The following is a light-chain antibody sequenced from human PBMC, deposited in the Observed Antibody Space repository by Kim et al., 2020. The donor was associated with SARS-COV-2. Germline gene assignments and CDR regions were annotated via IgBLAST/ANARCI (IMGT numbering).Light chain of an antibody. CDR1: ALPKQY. V-gene: IGLV3-25*03. J-gene: IGLJ2*01. CDR3: QSADSSGTVV. Sequence: SYELTQPPSVSVSPGQTARITCSGDALPKQYAYWYQQKPGQAPVLVIYKDSERPSGIPERFSGSSSRTTVTLTISGGQAEDEADYYCQSADSSGTVVFGG. CDR2: KDS.